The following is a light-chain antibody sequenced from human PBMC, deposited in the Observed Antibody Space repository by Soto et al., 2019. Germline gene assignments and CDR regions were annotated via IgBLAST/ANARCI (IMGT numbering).Light chain of an antibody. CDR1: QDVSSA. Sequence: IQLTQSPSSLSASVGDRVTITCRAGQDVSSALAWYQQKPGKAPKLLLYDASSLDAGVPSRFSGSGSGTDFTLSITSLRPEDFATYYCQQFNDFPLTFGGGTKVQIK. J-gene: IGKJ4*01. CDR3: QQFNDFPLT. CDR2: DAS. V-gene: IGKV1D-13*01.